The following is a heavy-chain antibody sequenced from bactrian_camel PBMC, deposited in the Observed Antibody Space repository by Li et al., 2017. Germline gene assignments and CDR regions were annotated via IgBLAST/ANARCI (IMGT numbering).Heavy chain of an antibody. J-gene: IGHJ4*01. CDR2: IDKDGST. V-gene: IGHV3S53*01. D-gene: IGHD7*01. CDR1: GYGSDDYC. Sequence: HVQLVESGGGSVQAGGSLRLSCSVSGYGSDDYCMAWFRQAPGKEREGVAAIDKDGSTNYADSVKGRFTISQDARDTVTLQMDDLKSEDTAMYYCAARRYGGKCSIHPSEHNNWGQGTQVTVS. CDR3: AARRYGGKCSIHPSEHNN.